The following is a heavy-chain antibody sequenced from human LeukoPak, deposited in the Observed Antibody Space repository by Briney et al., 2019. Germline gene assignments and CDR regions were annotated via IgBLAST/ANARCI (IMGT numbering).Heavy chain of an antibody. CDR3: TKGSSIRYSYDSSGYYSDY. J-gene: IGHJ4*02. V-gene: IGHV3-23*01. Sequence: GGSLRLSCAASGFTFSSYAMSWVRQAPGKGLEGVSAISGSGGSTYYADSVKGRFTISRDNSKNKLYVQMNRLRAEDTAVYYCTKGSSIRYSYDSSGYYSDYWGQGTLVTVSS. CDR2: ISGSGGST. D-gene: IGHD3-22*01. CDR1: GFTFSSYA.